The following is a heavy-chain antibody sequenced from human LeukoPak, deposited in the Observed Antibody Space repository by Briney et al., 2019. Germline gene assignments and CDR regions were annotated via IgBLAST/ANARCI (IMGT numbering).Heavy chain of an antibody. V-gene: IGHV1-69*02. CDR2: IIPILGIA. J-gene: IGHJ4*01. CDR1: GGTFSSYT. D-gene: IGHD6-13*01. Sequence: SVKVSCKASGGTFSSYTISWVRQAPGQGLEWMGRIIPILGIANYAQKFQGRVTITADKSTSTAYMELSSLRSEDTAVYYCARDGTAPGLYFDLWGQGTLVTVSS. CDR3: ARDGTAPGLYFDL.